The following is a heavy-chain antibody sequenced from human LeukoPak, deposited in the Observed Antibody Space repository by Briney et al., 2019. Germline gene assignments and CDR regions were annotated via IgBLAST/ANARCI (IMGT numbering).Heavy chain of an antibody. CDR1: GGSFNTYY. Sequence: SETLSLTCAVYGGSFNTYYWSWIRQPPGKGLEWVGEINHSGSTNYSPSLKSRVTISVDTSKNQFSLKLSSVTAADTAVYYCARGLPYYFDYWGQGTLVTVSS. CDR2: INHSGST. CDR3: ARGLPYYFDY. V-gene: IGHV4-34*01. J-gene: IGHJ4*02.